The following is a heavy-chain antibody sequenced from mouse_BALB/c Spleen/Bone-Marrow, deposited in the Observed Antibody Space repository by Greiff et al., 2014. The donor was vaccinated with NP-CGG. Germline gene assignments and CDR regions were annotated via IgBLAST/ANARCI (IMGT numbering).Heavy chain of an antibody. CDR3: TKPSFYYGSSYWYFDV. D-gene: IGHD1-1*01. CDR1: GFNIKDTY. V-gene: IGHV14-3*02. Sequence: EVQLQQSGTELAKPGASVKLSCTASGFNIKDTYMYWVKQRPEQGLEWIGRIDPANGDTKYDPKFQGKATITADTSSNTAYLQLSSLTSEDTAVYYCTKPSFYYGSSYWYFDVWGAGTTVTVSS. CDR2: IDPANGDT. J-gene: IGHJ1*01.